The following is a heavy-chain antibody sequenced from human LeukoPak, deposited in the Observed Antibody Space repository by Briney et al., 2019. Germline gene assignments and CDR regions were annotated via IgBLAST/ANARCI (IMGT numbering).Heavy chain of an antibody. Sequence: PGGSLSLSCAASGFTFSSYSMNWGRQAPGKGLEWVSYINSDSRTIYYADSVKGICTTSRDNAKNSLYLEMKSLRDEDTAVYYCARYGSGTSYITNYFDYWGQATPATVSS. CDR1: GFTFSSYS. V-gene: IGHV3-48*02. J-gene: IGHJ4*02. CDR3: ARYGSGTSYITNYFDY. CDR2: INSDSRTI. D-gene: IGHD3-10*01.